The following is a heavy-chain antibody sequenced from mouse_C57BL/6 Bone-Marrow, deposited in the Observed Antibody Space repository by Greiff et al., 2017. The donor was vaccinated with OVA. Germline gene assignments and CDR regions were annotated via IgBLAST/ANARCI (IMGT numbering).Heavy chain of an antibody. J-gene: IGHJ2*01. D-gene: IGHD1-1*01. CDR3: ARIGPLYYYGSSPYFDY. V-gene: IGHV8-8*01. CDR1: GFSLSTFGMG. CDR2: IWWDDDK. Sequence: QVTLKESGPGILQPSQTLSLTCSFSGFSLSTFGMGVGWIRQPSGKGLEWLAHIWWDDDKYYNPALKSRLTISTDTSKNHVFLKIAKVDTADTATYYFARIGPLYYYGSSPYFDYWGQGTTLTVSS.